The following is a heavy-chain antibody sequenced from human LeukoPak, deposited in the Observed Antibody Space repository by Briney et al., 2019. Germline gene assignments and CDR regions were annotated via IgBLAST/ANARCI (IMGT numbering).Heavy chain of an antibody. Sequence: SGGSLRLSCVGSGFTFSTYNMNWFRQAPGKGLEWLSYINKAGDSIYYAQSVKGRFTISRDNAKNSLYLQMSSLRVEDTAVYYCELDSYDSVPSHIWFDPWGQGTLVTVSS. CDR3: ELDSYDSVPSHIWFDP. J-gene: IGHJ5*02. CDR2: INKAGDSI. V-gene: IGHV3-48*03. D-gene: IGHD3-22*01. CDR1: GFTFSTYN.